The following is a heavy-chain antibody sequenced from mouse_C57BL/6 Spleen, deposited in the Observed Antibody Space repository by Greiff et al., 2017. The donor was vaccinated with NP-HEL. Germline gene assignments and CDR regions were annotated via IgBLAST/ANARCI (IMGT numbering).Heavy chain of an antibody. D-gene: IGHD1-1*01. J-gene: IGHJ4*01. V-gene: IGHV5-9-1*02. Sequence: EVKVEESGEGLVKPGGSLKLSCAASGFTFSSYAMSWVRQTPEKRLEWVAYISSGGDYIYYADTVKGRFTISRDNARNTLYLQMSSLKSEDTAMYYCTRDIYYYGSSLYYAMDYWGQGTSVTVSS. CDR1: GFTFSSYA. CDR2: ISSGGDYI. CDR3: TRDIYYYGSSLYYAMDY.